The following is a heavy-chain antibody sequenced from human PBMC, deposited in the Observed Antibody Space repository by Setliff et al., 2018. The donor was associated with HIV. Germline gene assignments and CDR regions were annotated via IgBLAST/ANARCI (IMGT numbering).Heavy chain of an antibody. CDR1: GGSISHGSYS. J-gene: IGHJ4*02. Sequence: SETLSLTCTVSGGSISHGSYSWGWIRQPPGKGLEWIGSISYTGITNYNPSLKSRVTISVDTSQNQFSLKLTSATAADTAVYYCARLRQWLAFFDSWGQGTLVTV. CDR2: ISYTGIT. CDR3: ARLRQWLAFFDS. D-gene: IGHD6-19*01. V-gene: IGHV4-39*01.